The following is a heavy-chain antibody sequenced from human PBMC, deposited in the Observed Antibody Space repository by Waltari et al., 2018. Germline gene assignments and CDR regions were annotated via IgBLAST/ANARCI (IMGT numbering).Heavy chain of an antibody. Sequence: QVQLQQWGAGLLKPSETLSLTCAVYGGSFSGYYWSWIRQPPGKGLEWIGEINHSGSTNYNPSRKSRVTISVDTSKNQFSLKLSSVTAADTAVYYCATDPNDYIAFDIWGQGTMVTVSS. CDR2: INHSGST. V-gene: IGHV4-34*01. D-gene: IGHD4-4*01. J-gene: IGHJ3*02. CDR1: GGSFSGYY. CDR3: ATDPNDYIAFDI.